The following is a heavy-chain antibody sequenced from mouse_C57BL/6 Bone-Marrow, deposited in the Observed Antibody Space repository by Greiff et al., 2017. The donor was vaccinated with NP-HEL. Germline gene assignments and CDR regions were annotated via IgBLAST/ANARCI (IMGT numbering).Heavy chain of an antibody. CDR3: ARGLSQALYAMDY. D-gene: IGHD3-2*02. J-gene: IGHJ4*01. CDR1: GYTFPSYT. CDR2: INPSSGYT. V-gene: IGHV1-4*01. Sequence: VQLQESGAELARPGASVKMSCKASGYTFPSYTMHWVKQRPGQGLEWIGYINPSSGYTKYNQKFKDKATLTADKSSSTAYMQLSSLTSEDSAVYYCARGLSQALYAMDYWGQGTSVTVSS.